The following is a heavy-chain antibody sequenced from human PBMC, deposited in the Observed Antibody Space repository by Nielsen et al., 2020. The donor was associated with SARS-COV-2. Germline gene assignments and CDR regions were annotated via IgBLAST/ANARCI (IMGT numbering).Heavy chain of an antibody. Sequence: GGSLRLSCAASGFTVSSNFMTWVRQAPGKGLEWVSTISGSGGGTYYADSVKGRFSISRDNSKNMLYLQMNSLRAEDTALYYCAKEGNSGSAYDQWGQGTLVTVSS. CDR2: ISGSGGGT. J-gene: IGHJ5*02. V-gene: IGHV3-23*01. CDR1: GFTVSSNF. CDR3: AKEGNSGSAYDQ. D-gene: IGHD1-26*01.